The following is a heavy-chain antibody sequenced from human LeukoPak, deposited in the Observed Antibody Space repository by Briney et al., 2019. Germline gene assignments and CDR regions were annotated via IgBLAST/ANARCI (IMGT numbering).Heavy chain of an antibody. J-gene: IGHJ4*02. V-gene: IGHV5-51*01. CDR2: IYPGDSDT. CDR3: ARRPVYYYDSSGYPAYYFDY. CDR1: GYNFTSYW. D-gene: IGHD3-22*01. Sequence: GESLKISCKGSGYNFTSYWIGWVRQMPGKGLEWMGIIYPGDSDTRYSPSFQGQVTISADKSISTAYLQWSSLKASDTAMYYCARRPVYYYDSSGYPAYYFDYWGQGTLVTVSS.